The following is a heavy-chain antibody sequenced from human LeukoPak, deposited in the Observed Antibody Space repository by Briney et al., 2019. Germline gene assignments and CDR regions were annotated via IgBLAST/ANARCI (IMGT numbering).Heavy chain of an antibody. D-gene: IGHD3-22*01. CDR3: ARGREDYYYDSSGYYFDY. Sequence: PSETLSLTCAVYGGSFSGYYWSWIRQPPGKGLEWIGEINHSGSTNYNPSLKSRVTISVDTSKNQFSLKLSSVTAADTAVYYCARGREDYYYDSSGYYFDYWGQGTLVTVSS. J-gene: IGHJ4*02. CDR1: GGSFSGYY. CDR2: INHSGST. V-gene: IGHV4-34*01.